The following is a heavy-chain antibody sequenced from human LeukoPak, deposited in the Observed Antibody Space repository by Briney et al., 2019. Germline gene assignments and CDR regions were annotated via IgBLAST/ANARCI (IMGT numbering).Heavy chain of an antibody. CDR2: IGSSGSTI. CDR1: GFTFSSYE. D-gene: IGHD3-10*01. V-gene: IGHV3-48*03. Sequence: GGSLRLSCAASGFTFSSYEINWVRQAPGKGLEWVSYIGSSGSTIYYADSVKGRFTISRDNAKNSLYLQMNSLRAEDTAVYYCAREKGRNYFDYWGQGTLVTVCS. J-gene: IGHJ4*02. CDR3: AREKGRNYFDY.